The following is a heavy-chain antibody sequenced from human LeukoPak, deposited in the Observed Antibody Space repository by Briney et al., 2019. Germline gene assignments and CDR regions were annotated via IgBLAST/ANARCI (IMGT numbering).Heavy chain of an antibody. V-gene: IGHV1-69*01. D-gene: IGHD4-17*01. CDR2: IIPIFGTA. CDR3: ARVSYGDYVNWFDP. CDR1: GGTFSSYA. J-gene: IGHJ5*02. Sequence: SVTVSCKASGGTFSSYAISWVRQAPGQGLEWMGGIIPIFGTANYAQKFQGRVTITADESTSTAYMELSSLRSEDTAVYYCARVSYGDYVNWFDPWGQRTLVTVCS.